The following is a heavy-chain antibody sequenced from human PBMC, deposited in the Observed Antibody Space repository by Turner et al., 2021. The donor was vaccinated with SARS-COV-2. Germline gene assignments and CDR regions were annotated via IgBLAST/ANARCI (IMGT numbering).Heavy chain of an antibody. J-gene: IGHJ6*02. CDR1: GGSISSYY. V-gene: IGHV4-59*08. Sequence: QVQLQESGPGLVKPSETLSLPCTVPGGSISSYYWSWIRQPPGKGLEWIGYIHYSGSTNYNPSLKSRVTISVDTAKNQFSLKLSSVTAADTAVYYCARHGFSGWYGGGMDVWGQGTTVTVSS. CDR2: IHYSGST. CDR3: ARHGFSGWYGGGMDV. D-gene: IGHD6-19*01.